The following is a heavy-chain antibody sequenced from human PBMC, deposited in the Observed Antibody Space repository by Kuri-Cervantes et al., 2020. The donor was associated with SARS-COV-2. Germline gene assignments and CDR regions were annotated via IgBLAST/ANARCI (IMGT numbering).Heavy chain of an antibody. Sequence: GESLKISCAASGFTFSDYYMSWIRQAPGKGLEWVSYISSSGSTIHYADSVKGRFTISRDNAKNSLYLQMNSLRAEDTAVYYCARGPTLRITMIVVVPPQFDPWGQGTLVTVSS. CDR2: ISSSGSTI. J-gene: IGHJ5*02. D-gene: IGHD3-22*01. CDR3: ARGPTLRITMIVVVPPQFDP. CDR1: GFTFSDYY. V-gene: IGHV3-11*01.